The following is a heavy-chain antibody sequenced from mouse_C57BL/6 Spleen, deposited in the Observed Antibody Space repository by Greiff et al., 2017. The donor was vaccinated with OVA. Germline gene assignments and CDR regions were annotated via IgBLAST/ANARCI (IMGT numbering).Heavy chain of an antibody. V-gene: IGHV5-16*01. CDR2: INYDGSST. CDR1: GFTFSDYY. J-gene: IGHJ4*01. Sequence: EVHLVESEGGLVQPGSSMKLSCTASGFTFSDYYMAWVRQVPEKGLEWVANINYDGSSTYYLDSLKSRFIISRDNAKNILYLQMSSLKSEDTATYYCARVPSPYYAMDYWGQGTSVTVSS. CDR3: ARVPSPYYAMDY.